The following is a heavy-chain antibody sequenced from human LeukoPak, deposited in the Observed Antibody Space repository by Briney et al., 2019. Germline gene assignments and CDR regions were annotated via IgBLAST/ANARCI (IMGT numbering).Heavy chain of an antibody. J-gene: IGHJ4*02. CDR1: GFTFSSYA. V-gene: IGHV3-30-3*01. CDR2: ISYDGSNK. Sequence: GGSLRLSCAASGFTFSSYAMHWVRQAPGKGLEWVAVISYDGSNKYYADSVKGRFTISRDNSKNTLYLQMNSLRADDTAVYYCARDSFSIVVVPAAIQGSFDYWGQGTLVTASS. D-gene: IGHD2-2*02. CDR3: ARDSFSIVVVPAAIQGSFDY.